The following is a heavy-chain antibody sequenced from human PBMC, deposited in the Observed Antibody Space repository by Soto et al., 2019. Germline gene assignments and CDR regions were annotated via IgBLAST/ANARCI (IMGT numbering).Heavy chain of an antibody. V-gene: IGHV3-30-3*01. Sequence: GGSLRLSCAASGFTFSSYAMHWVRQAPGKGLEWVAVISYDGSNKYYADSVKGRFTISRDNSKNTLYLQMNSLRAEDTAVYYCARDWEVGSSSEVDYWGQGTLVTVSS. CDR2: ISYDGSNK. D-gene: IGHD6-6*01. CDR3: ARDWEVGSSSEVDY. CDR1: GFTFSSYA. J-gene: IGHJ4*02.